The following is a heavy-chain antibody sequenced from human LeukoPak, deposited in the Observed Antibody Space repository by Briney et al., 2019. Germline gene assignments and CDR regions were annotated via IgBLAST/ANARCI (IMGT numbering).Heavy chain of an antibody. V-gene: IGHV3-11*04. CDR1: GFTFSDYY. J-gene: IGHJ6*03. CDR2: ISSSGSTI. Sequence: GGSLRLSCAASGFTFSDYYMSWIRQAPGKGLEWVSYISSSGSTINYADSVKGRLTISRDNAKNSVYLQMNSLRAEDTAVYYCARDPRRPPYYYYMDVWGKGTTVIVSS. CDR3: ARDPRRPPYYYYMDV.